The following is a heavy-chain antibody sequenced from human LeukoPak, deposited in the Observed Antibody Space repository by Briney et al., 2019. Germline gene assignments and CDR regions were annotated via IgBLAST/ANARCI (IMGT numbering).Heavy chain of an antibody. Sequence: GGSLRLSCAASGFTFSSYAMHWVRQAPGKGLEWVAVISYDGSNKYYADSVKRRFTISRDNSKNTLYLQMNSLRAEDTAVYYCARGEGIVVVPAAILLDYWGQGTLVTVSS. V-gene: IGHV3-30-3*01. CDR2: ISYDGSNK. J-gene: IGHJ4*02. CDR1: GFTFSSYA. D-gene: IGHD2-2*02. CDR3: ARGEGIVVVPAAILLDY.